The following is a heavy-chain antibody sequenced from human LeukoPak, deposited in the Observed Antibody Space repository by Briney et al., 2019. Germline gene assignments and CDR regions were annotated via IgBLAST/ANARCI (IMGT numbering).Heavy chain of an antibody. Sequence: GTSLRLSCEASGFALSTYLLHWVRQVPGKGLEWVALISYDGSKEYYADSVKGRFTISRDNSKNTLYLQMNSLRAEDTAVYYCAKDRDYYDSSGYWGYWGQGTLVTVSS. CDR2: ISYDGSKE. CDR3: AKDRDYYDSSGYWGY. CDR1: GFALSTYL. V-gene: IGHV3-30-3*01. J-gene: IGHJ4*02. D-gene: IGHD3-22*01.